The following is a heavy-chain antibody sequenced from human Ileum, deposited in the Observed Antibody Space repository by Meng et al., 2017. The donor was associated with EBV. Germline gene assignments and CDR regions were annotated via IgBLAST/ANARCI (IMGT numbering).Heavy chain of an antibody. CDR2: LYFSGST. J-gene: IGHJ4*02. V-gene: IGHV4-39*01. Sequence: HRRRQEQGHGRWKPSETLPLTCPVSVGSISSSDYYWGWIRQPPGKGLEWIGSLYFSGSTYSNPSLERRVTISVDTSNNQFSLKLSSVTAADTAVYYCARRGYSSGWYAYDYWGQGTLVTVSS. CDR3: ARRGYSSGWYAYDY. D-gene: IGHD6-19*01. CDR1: VGSISSSDYY.